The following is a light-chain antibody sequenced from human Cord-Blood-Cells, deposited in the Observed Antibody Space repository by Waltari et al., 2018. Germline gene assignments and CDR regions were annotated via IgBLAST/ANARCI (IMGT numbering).Light chain of an antibody. CDR2: EGS. CDR3: CSYAGSSTYV. CDR1: SSDVGSYNL. V-gene: IGLV2-23*01. J-gene: IGLJ1*01. Sequence: QSALTQPASVSGSPGQSITISCTGTSSDVGSYNLVSWYQQHPGKAPKLMIYEGSKRPSGVSLRFTGSKSGNTASLTSSGLQAEDEADYYCCSYAGSSTYVFGTGTKVTVL.